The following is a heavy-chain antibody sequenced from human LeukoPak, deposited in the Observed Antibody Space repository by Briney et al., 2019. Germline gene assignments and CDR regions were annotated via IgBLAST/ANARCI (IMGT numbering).Heavy chain of an antibody. CDR2: ISSSSSYT. J-gene: IGHJ4*02. D-gene: IGHD3-10*01. CDR1: GFTFSDYY. CDR3: ARCWFGKSNFDY. V-gene: IGHV3-11*06. Sequence: GGSLRLSCAASGFTFSDYYMSWIRQAPGKGLEWVSYISSSSSYTNYADSVKGRFTISRDDAKNSLYLQMNSLRAEDTAVYYCARCWFGKSNFDYWGQGTLVTVSS.